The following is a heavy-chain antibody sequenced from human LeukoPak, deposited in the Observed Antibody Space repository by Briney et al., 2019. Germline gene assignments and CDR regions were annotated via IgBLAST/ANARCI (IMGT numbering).Heavy chain of an antibody. Sequence: GGSLRLSCAASGFTFSSYTMNWVRQAPGKGLEWVSSISSSSSYIYYADSVKDRLTISRDNAKNSLYLQMNSLRAEDTAVYYCARDSGRGDYWGQGTLVTVSS. V-gene: IGHV3-21*01. J-gene: IGHJ4*02. D-gene: IGHD5-12*01. CDR3: ARDSGRGDY. CDR1: GFTFSSYT. CDR2: ISSSSSYI.